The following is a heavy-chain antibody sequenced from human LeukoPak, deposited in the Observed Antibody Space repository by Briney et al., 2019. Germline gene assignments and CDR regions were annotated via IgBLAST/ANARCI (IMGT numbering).Heavy chain of an antibody. CDR3: ARWGSRYYFDY. V-gene: IGHV4-59*08. J-gene: IGHJ4*02. Sequence: SVTLSLTCTVSGGSISSYYWSWIRQPPGKGLEWIGYIYYSGSTNYNPSLKSRVTISVDTSKNQFSLNLSSVTAADTAVYYCARWGSRYYFDYWGQGTLVTVSS. CDR2: IYYSGST. D-gene: IGHD3-16*01. CDR1: GGSISSYY.